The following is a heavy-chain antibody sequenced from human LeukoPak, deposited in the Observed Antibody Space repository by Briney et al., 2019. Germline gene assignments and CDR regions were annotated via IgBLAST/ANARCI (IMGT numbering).Heavy chain of an antibody. CDR1: GFTFSSYG. V-gene: IGHV3-33*06. D-gene: IGHD3-10*01. Sequence: GGSLRLSCAASGFTFSSYGMHWVRQAPGKGLEWVALIWDDGSNNYYADSVKGRFTISRDNSKNTLYLQMNSLRAEDTAVYYCAKDHSTHYYGSGTYGPRGYSDYWGQRTLVTVSS. J-gene: IGHJ4*02. CDR3: AKDHSTHYYGSGTYGPRGYSDY. CDR2: IWDDGSNN.